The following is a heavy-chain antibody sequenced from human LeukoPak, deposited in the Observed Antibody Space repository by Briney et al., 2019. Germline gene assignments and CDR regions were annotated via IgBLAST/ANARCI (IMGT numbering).Heavy chain of an antibody. CDR2: IHHSGSI. CDR3: ATQTLWFGGFCDY. Sequence: SETLPLTCTVSGYSISSGYYWGWIRQPPGKGLEWMGSIHHSGSIYYNPSLKSRVTISIDTSKNQFSLKLSSVTAADTAVYYCATQTLWFGGFCDYWGQGTLVTVSS. D-gene: IGHD3-10*01. CDR1: GYSISSGYY. J-gene: IGHJ4*02. V-gene: IGHV4-38-2*02.